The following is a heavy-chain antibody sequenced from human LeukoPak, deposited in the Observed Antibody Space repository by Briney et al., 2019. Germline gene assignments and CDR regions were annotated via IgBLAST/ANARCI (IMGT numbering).Heavy chain of an antibody. CDR1: GFTFSSYA. V-gene: IGHV3-23*01. CDR2: ISGSGGST. J-gene: IGHJ4*02. D-gene: IGHD6-19*01. Sequence: GGSLRLSCAASGFTFSSYAMSWVRQAPGKGLEWVSVISGSGGSTYYADSVRGRFTISRDNSKNTLFLQMNSLRAEDTAVYYCAELPVFLGGWYDYWGQGTLVTVSS. CDR3: AELPVFLGGWYDY.